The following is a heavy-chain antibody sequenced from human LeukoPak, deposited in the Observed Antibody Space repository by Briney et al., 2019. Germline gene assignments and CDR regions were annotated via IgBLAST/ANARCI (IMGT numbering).Heavy chain of an antibody. D-gene: IGHD3-22*01. Sequence: ASVKVSCKASGYTFTSYYIHWVRQAPGQGLGWMGRFNPGGGGTSYAQKFQGRVTMTMDTSTSTVYMDLSSLRSEDTAVYYCARGGDYYDSSGYHYAATHWGQGTLVTVSS. J-gene: IGHJ4*02. V-gene: IGHV1-46*01. CDR3: ARGGDYYDSSGYHYAATH. CDR2: FNPGGGGT. CDR1: GYTFTSYY.